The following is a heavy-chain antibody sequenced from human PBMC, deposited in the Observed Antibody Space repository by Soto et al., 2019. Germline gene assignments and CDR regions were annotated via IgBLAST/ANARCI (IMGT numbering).Heavy chain of an antibody. CDR2: INAGNGNT. CDR3: ARLPVFYSGSSNPYYYYYYGMDV. D-gene: IGHD1-26*01. V-gene: IGHV1-3*01. J-gene: IGHJ6*02. CDR1: GYTFTSYA. Sequence: ASVKVSCKASGYTFTSYAMHWVRQAPGQRLEWMGWINAGNGNTKYSQKFQGRVTITRDTSASTAYMELSSPRSEDTAVYYCARLPVFYSGSSNPYYYYYYGMDVWGQGTTVTVSS.